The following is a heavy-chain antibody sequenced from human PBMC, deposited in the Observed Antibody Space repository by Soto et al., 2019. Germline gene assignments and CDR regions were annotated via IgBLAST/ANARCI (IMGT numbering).Heavy chain of an antibody. Sequence: QVQLQESGPGLVKPSQTLSLTCTVSGGSLTSGASYWSWIRHHPGKGLEWIGYIYNSGSTYYNPSLESRITISVDRSANHLSLRLSSVTAADTAVYYCARRLSGSDPYWFFDLWGRGTLVTVSS. CDR3: ARRLSGSDPYWFFDL. J-gene: IGHJ2*01. CDR1: GGSLTSGASY. CDR2: IYNSGST. V-gene: IGHV4-31*03. D-gene: IGHD5-12*01.